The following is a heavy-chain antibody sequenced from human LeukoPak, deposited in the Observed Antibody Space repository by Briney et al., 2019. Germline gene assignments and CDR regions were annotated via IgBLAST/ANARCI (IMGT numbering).Heavy chain of an antibody. CDR3: ARVRRGHFDF. V-gene: IGHV4-61*02. CDR2: SYHTGST. Sequence: SQTLSLTCAVSGDSMASSGYSWSWIRQPAGKGLEWIGRSYHTGSTNYNPSLSSRATISVDTSKKLLFLKLTSVTASDTAVYYCARVRRGHFDFWGQGTLVTVSS. J-gene: IGHJ4*02. D-gene: IGHD5-24*01. CDR1: GDSMASSGYS.